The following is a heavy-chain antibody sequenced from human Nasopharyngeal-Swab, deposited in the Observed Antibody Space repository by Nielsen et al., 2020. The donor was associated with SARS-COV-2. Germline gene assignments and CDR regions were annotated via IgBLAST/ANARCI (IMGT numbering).Heavy chain of an antibody. J-gene: IGHJ4*02. CDR2: IRGSGGNT. CDR1: GFSFSNYA. CDR3: ARLGGSSWYFDY. Sequence: GESLKISCAASGFSFSNYAMSWVRQGPGKGLEWVSAIRGSGGNTYYADSVKGRFTISRDNSKNTLHLQMNSLRAEDTAVYYCARLGGSSWYFDYWGQGTLVTVSS. D-gene: IGHD6-13*01. V-gene: IGHV3-23*01.